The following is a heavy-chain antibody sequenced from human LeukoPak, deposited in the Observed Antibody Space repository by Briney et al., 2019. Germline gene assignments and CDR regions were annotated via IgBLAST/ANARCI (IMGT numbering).Heavy chain of an antibody. CDR3: AREITVTRPFDY. CDR1: GGSISSHY. Sequence: SETLSLTCSVSGGSISSHYWSWVRQPAGKGLEWIGRISASGSTNYNPSLKSRVTMSADTSKNQFSLKLCSVTAADTAVYYCAREITVTRPFDYWGQGTLVTVSS. J-gene: IGHJ4*02. CDR2: ISASGST. V-gene: IGHV4-4*07. D-gene: IGHD4-17*01.